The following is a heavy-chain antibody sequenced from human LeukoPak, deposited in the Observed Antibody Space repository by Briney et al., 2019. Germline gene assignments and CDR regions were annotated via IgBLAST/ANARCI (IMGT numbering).Heavy chain of an antibody. D-gene: IGHD3-22*01. Sequence: GASVKVSCKASGYTFTSYDINWVRQATGQGLEWMGWMNPNSGNTGHAQKFQGRVTMTRNTSISTAYMELSSLRSEDTAVYYCATWGVSYYYDSSGYYPIDYWGQGTLVTVSS. CDR3: ATWGVSYYYDSSGYYPIDY. J-gene: IGHJ4*02. CDR2: MNPNSGNT. CDR1: GYTFTSYD. V-gene: IGHV1-8*01.